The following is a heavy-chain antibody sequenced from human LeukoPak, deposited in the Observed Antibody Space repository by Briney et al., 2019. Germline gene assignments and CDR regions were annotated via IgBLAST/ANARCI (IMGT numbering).Heavy chain of an antibody. CDR1: GSSFTSYW. V-gene: IGHV5-51*01. CDR2: IYPGDSDT. J-gene: IGHJ3*02. CDR3: AGGSTESDAFDI. D-gene: IGHD1-14*01. Sequence: PGESLKISCNGPGSSFTSYWIGGARQMPGKGLEWMGVIYPGDSDTRYSPSFQGQVTISADKSISTAYLQWSTLKASDTAMYYYAGGSTESDAFDIWGQGTMVTVSS.